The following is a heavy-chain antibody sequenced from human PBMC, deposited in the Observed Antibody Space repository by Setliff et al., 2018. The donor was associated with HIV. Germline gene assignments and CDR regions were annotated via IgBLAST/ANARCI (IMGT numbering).Heavy chain of an antibody. Sequence: PGGSLRLSCAASGFTFSSYAMSWVRQAPGSGLEWVSGITANDGNSYYADSVKGRFTISKDMSKNTLYLQMNSLRAEDPAVYYCAKDRGSDPYDPIDYWGQGTLVTVSS. CDR1: GFTFSSYA. CDR2: ITANDGNS. V-gene: IGHV3-23*01. D-gene: IGHD3-22*01. J-gene: IGHJ4*02. CDR3: AKDRGSDPYDPIDY.